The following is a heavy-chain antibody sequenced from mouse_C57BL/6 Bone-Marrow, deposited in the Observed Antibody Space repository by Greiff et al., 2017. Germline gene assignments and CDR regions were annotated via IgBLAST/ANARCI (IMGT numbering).Heavy chain of an antibody. CDR2: IHPNSGST. Sequence: VQLQQPGAELVKPGASVKLSCKASGYTFTSYWMHWVKQRPGQGLEWIGMIHPNSGSTNYNEKFKSKATLTVDKSSSTAYMQLSSLTSEDSAVYDCARRRIYYDYDDAMDYWGQGTSVTVSS. J-gene: IGHJ4*01. V-gene: IGHV1-64*01. CDR1: GYTFTSYW. CDR3: ARRRIYYDYDDAMDY. D-gene: IGHD2-4*01.